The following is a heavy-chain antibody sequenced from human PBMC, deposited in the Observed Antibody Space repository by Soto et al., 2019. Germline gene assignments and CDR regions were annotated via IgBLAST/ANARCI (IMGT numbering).Heavy chain of an antibody. CDR3: ARDRFVGSGYSMDV. CDR1: GFTFRNYA. V-gene: IGHV3-30-3*01. D-gene: IGHD3-10*01. Sequence: GGSLRLSCAASGFTFRNYAMHWVRQAPGKGLECLAVIAYDGSNAFYRDSVKGRFTISRDNSKNTLYLHMNSLRSEDTGVYYCARDRFVGSGYSMDVWGQGTTVTVSS. CDR2: IAYDGSNA. J-gene: IGHJ6*02.